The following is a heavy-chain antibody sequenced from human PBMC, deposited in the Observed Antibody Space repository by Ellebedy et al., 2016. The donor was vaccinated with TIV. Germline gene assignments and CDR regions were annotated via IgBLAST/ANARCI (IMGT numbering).Heavy chain of an antibody. V-gene: IGHV3-23*01. CDR3: AKGVLLDGSGSY. J-gene: IGHJ4*02. D-gene: IGHD3-10*01. CDR1: GLTFSRYG. Sequence: GGSLRLXXEVSGLTFSRYGMSWVRQAPGKGLEWVSGISGNGDRTYQADSVKGRFIISRDNSKNTMFLQMKSLRPNDTGVYYCAKGVLLDGSGSYWGQGTLVTVS. CDR2: ISGNGDRT.